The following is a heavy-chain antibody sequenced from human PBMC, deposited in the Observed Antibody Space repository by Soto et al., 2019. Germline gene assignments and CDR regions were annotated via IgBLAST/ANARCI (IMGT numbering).Heavy chain of an antibody. CDR3: ARDSLQDTYYYYYGMDV. Sequence: GGSLRLSCAASGFTFSSYAMHWVRQAPGKGLEWVAVISYDGSNKYYADSVKGRFTISRDNSKNTLYLQMNSLRAEDTAVYYCARDSLQDTYYYYYGMDVWGQGTTVTV. CDR2: ISYDGSNK. V-gene: IGHV3-30-3*01. CDR1: GFTFSSYA. J-gene: IGHJ6*02. D-gene: IGHD4-4*01.